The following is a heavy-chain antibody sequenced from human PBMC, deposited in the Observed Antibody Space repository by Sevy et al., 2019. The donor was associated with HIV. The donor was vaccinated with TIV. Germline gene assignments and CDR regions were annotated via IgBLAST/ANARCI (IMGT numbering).Heavy chain of an antibody. CDR1: GFTFSYYD. Sequence: GSLRLSCEASGFTFSYYDLSWVRQAPGKGLEWVSSISSGSSYIFYADSVKGRFTISRDNAKNSLCLQMNSLRADDTAVYYCAKDGAYYGSDGMDVWGQGAMVTVSS. V-gene: IGHV3-21*01. CDR3: AKDGAYYGSDGMDV. J-gene: IGHJ6*02. CDR2: ISSGSSYI. D-gene: IGHD3-10*01.